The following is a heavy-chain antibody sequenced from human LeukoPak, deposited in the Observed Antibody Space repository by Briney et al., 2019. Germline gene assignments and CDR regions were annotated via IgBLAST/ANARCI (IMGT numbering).Heavy chain of an antibody. V-gene: IGHV4-59*12. Sequence: TSETLSLTCTVSGGSISSYYSSWIRQPPGKGLEWIGYIYYSGSTNYNPSLKSRVTISVDTSKNQFSLKLSSVTAADTAVYYCARTLSWDIVLMVYASDAFDIWGQGTMVTVSS. CDR2: IYYSGST. J-gene: IGHJ3*02. CDR3: ARTLSWDIVLMVYASDAFDI. CDR1: GGSISSYY. D-gene: IGHD2-8*01.